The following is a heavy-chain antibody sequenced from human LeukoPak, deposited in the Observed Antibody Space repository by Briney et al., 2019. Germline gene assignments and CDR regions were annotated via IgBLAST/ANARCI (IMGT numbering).Heavy chain of an antibody. CDR3: ASYYYDSSGYSWFDP. D-gene: IGHD3-22*01. Sequence: SQTLSLTCTVSGGSISSGDYYWSWIRQPPGKGLEWIGYIYYSGSTYYNPSLKSRLTISVDTSKNQFSLKLSSVTAADTAVYYCASYYYDSSGYSWFDPWGQGTLVTVSS. V-gene: IGHV4-30-4*01. CDR2: IYYSGST. CDR1: GGSISSGDYY. J-gene: IGHJ5*02.